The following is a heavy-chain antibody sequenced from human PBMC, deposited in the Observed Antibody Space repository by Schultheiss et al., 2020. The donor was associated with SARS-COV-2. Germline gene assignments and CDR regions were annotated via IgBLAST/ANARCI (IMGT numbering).Heavy chain of an antibody. CDR1: GFTFSSYS. CDR2: IRSKAYGGTT. Sequence: GGSLRLSCAASGFTFSSYSMNWVRQAPGKGLEWVGFIRSKAYGGTTEYAASVKGRFTISRDDSKSIAYLQMNSLKTEDTAVYYCTRGLTTDYWGQGTLVTVSS. CDR3: TRGLTTDY. D-gene: IGHD1-1*01. V-gene: IGHV3-49*04. J-gene: IGHJ4*02.